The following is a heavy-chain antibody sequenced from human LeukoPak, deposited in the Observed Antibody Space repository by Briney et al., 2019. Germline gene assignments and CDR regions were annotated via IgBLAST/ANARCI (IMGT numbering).Heavy chain of an antibody. J-gene: IGHJ6*02. V-gene: IGHV3-23*01. CDR1: GFTFSSYA. Sequence: GGSLRLSCAASGFTFSSYAMSWVRQAPGKGLEWVSAISGSGGTTYYADSVKGRFTISRDNSKNTLYLQMNSLRAEDTAVYYCAKTDYYDNPAAMDVWGQGTTVTVSS. D-gene: IGHD3-22*01. CDR2: ISGSGGTT. CDR3: AKTDYYDNPAAMDV.